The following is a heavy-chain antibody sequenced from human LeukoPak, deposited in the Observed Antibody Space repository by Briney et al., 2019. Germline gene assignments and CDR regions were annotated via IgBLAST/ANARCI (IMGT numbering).Heavy chain of an antibody. CDR2: ISSSSYI. D-gene: IGHD5-18*01. J-gene: IGHJ3*02. CDR3: ARDRIQLWLDAFDI. CDR1: GFTFSSYS. Sequence: GGSLRLSCAASGFTFSSYSMNWVRQAPGKGLEWVSSISSSSYIYYADSVKGRFTISRDNAKNSLYLQMNSLRAEDTAVYYCARDRIQLWLDAFDIWGQGTMVTVPS. V-gene: IGHV3-21*01.